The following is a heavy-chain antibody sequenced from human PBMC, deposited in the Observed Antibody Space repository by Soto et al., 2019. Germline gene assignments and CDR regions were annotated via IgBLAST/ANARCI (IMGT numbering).Heavy chain of an antibody. Sequence: QAGGSLRLSCAASGFTFSSYAMSWVRQAPGKWLEWVSAISGSGGSTYYADSVKGRFTISRDNSKNTLYLQMNSLRAEDTAVYYCAKESFRFLEWSFYGMDVWGXGTTVNVSS. CDR3: AKESFRFLEWSFYGMDV. V-gene: IGHV3-23*01. J-gene: IGHJ6*02. D-gene: IGHD3-3*01. CDR1: GFTFSSYA. CDR2: ISGSGGST.